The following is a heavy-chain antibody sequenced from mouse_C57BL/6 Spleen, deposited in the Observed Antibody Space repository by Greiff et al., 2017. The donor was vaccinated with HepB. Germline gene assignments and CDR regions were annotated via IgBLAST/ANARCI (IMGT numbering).Heavy chain of an antibody. CDR1: GYSFTSYY. V-gene: IGHV1-66*01. J-gene: IGHJ3*01. Sequence: QVQLQQSGPELVKPGASVKISCKASGYSFTSYYIHWVKQRPGQGLEWIGWIYPGSGNTKYNEKFKGKATLTADTSSSTAYMQLSSLTSEDSAVYYCARGYYGSSWGFAYWGQGTLVTVSA. CDR2: IYPGSGNT. D-gene: IGHD1-1*01. CDR3: ARGYYGSSWGFAY.